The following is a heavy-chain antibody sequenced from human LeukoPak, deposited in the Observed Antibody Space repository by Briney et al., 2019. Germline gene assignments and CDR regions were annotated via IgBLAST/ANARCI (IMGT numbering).Heavy chain of an antibody. Sequence: SQTLSLTCAVSGGSISSGGYSWCWIRQPPGKGLEWIGYIYHSGSTYYNPSLKSRVTISVDRSKNQFSLKLSSVTTADTAVYYCARVRLNFDAFDIWGQGTMVTVSS. CDR3: ARVRLNFDAFDI. CDR2: IYHSGST. D-gene: IGHD1-1*01. CDR1: GGSISSGGYS. V-gene: IGHV4-30-2*01. J-gene: IGHJ3*02.